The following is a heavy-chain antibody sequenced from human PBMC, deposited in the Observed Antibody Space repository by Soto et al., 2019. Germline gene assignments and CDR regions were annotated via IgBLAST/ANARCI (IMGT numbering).Heavy chain of an antibody. CDR3: ARDAETGSYYTFKY. J-gene: IGHJ4*02. Sequence: PSETLSLTCAVSGGSIRSYYWNWIRQPPGKGLEWIGYIFFTGSTNYNPSLRSRVTISVDMSKNQFSLQLNSVTAADTAIYYCARDAETGSYYTFKYWGQGTLVTVSS. CDR1: GGSIRSYY. CDR2: IFFTGST. D-gene: IGHD1-26*01. V-gene: IGHV4-59*01.